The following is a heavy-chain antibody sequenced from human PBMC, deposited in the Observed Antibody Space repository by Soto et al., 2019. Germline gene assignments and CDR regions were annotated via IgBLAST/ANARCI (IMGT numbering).Heavy chain of an antibody. D-gene: IGHD2-15*01. Sequence: QVQLVQSGAEVKKPGSSVKVSCKASGGTFSSYAISWVRQAPGQGLEWMGGIIPIFGTANYAQKFQGRVTITADESTRTAYMELSSLRSEDTAVYYCARGPSYSYCSGGSCYSDYWGQGTLVTVSS. V-gene: IGHV1-69*01. CDR3: ARGPSYSYCSGGSCYSDY. CDR2: IIPIFGTA. J-gene: IGHJ4*02. CDR1: GGTFSSYA.